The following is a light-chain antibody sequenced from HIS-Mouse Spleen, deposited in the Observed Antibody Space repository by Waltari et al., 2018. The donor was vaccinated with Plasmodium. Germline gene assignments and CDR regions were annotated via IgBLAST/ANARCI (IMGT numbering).Light chain of an antibody. V-gene: IGKV1-39*01. CDR2: AES. CDR1: QNISSY. CDR3: QQSYSTPFT. J-gene: IGKJ3*01. Sequence: DIQMTQSPSSLSAYVGDSVTIPCRASQNISSYLNWYQQKPGKAPKLLIYAESSLQSGVLSRFSGSGSGTDFTLTIISLQPEDFATYYCQQSYSTPFTFGPGTKVDIK.